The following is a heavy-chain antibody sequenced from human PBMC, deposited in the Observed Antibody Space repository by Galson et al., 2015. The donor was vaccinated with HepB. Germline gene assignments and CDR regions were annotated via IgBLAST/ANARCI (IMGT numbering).Heavy chain of an antibody. CDR1: GFTFSSYA. CDR2: ISGSGGST. V-gene: IGHV3-23*01. J-gene: IGHJ4*02. CDR3: AKDLKRIVVVTQEPVDY. Sequence: SGFTFSSYAMSWVRQAPGKGLEWVSAISGSGGSTYYADSVRGRFTISRDNSKNTLYLQMNSLRAEDTAVYYCAKDLKRIVVVTQEPVDYWGQGTLVTVSS. D-gene: IGHD3-22*01.